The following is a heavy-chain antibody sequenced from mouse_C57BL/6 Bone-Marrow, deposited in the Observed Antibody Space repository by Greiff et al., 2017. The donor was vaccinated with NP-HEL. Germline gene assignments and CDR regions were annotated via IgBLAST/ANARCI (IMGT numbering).Heavy chain of an antibody. V-gene: IGHV1-53*01. D-gene: IGHD4-1*01. CDR2: INPSNGGT. J-gene: IGHJ3*01. CDR1: GYTFTSYW. Sequence: VQLQQPGTELVKPGASVKLSCKASGYTFTSYWMYWVKQRPGQGLEWIGNINPSNGGTNYNEKFKSKATLTVDKSSSTAYMQLSSLTSEDSAVYYCARRELGKGAWFAYWGQGTLVTVSA. CDR3: ARRELGKGAWFAY.